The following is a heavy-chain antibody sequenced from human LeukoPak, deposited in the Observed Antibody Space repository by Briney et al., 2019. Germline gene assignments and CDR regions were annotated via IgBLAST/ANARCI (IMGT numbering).Heavy chain of an antibody. CDR3: AKDTSYDSGGYWCPDY. D-gene: IGHD3-22*01. V-gene: IGHV3-23*01. CDR2: ISGSGGST. J-gene: IGHJ4*02. Sequence: PGGSLRLSCAASGFTFSSYAMSWVRQAPGKGLEWVSAISGSGGSTYYADSVKGRFTISRDNSKNTLYLQMNSLRAEDTAVYYCAKDTSYDSGGYWCPDYWGQGTLVTVSS. CDR1: GFTFSSYA.